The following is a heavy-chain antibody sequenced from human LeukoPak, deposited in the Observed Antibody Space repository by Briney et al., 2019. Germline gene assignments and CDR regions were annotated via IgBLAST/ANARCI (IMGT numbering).Heavy chain of an antibody. CDR3: ARELPNWGSGY. J-gene: IGHJ4*02. Sequence: GASVKVSCKASGGTFSSYAISWVRQAPGQGLEWMGRIIPILGIANYAQKFQGRVTITADKSTSTAYMELSSLRSEDTAVYYCARELPNWGSGYWGQGTLVTVSS. D-gene: IGHD7-27*01. CDR2: IIPILGIA. CDR1: GGTFSSYA. V-gene: IGHV1-69*04.